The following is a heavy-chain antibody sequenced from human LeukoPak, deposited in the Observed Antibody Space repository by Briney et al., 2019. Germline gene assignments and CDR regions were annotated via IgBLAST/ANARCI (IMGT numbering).Heavy chain of an antibody. Sequence: GGSLTLSCVASGFTLSKYVMSGVRQARARGVEWASAISGSGGSKYYADSVKGGFTISRDNSKNTLYLQMNSLGAEDTAVYYCAKDLRSIAVAGFDYWGQGTLVTVSS. CDR1: GFTLSKYV. J-gene: IGHJ4*02. CDR2: ISGSGGSK. V-gene: IGHV3-23*01. D-gene: IGHD6-19*01. CDR3: AKDLRSIAVAGFDY.